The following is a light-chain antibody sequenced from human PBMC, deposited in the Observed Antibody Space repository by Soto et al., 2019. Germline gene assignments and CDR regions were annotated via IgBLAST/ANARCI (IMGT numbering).Light chain of an antibody. CDR2: DAS. V-gene: IGKV3-11*01. Sequence: EIVLTQSPDTLSLSPGERATLSCSASQSVSSSLAWYQQKPGQAPRLLIYDASNRATCIPARFSGSSSGTDFTLTISSLEPEDFAVYYCQQRSNWPPEVTFGPGTKVDIK. J-gene: IGKJ3*01. CDR3: QQRSNWPPEVT. CDR1: QSVSSS.